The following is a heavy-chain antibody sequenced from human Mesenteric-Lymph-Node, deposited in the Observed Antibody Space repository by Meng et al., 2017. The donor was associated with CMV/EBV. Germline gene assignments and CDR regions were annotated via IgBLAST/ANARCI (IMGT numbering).Heavy chain of an antibody. D-gene: IGHD6-19*01. V-gene: IGHV1-18*01. Sequence: KASGYTFTRYVSSWVRQAPGQGLEWMGWISTYNGNTNYAQKLQGRVTMTTDTSTNTVYMELRSLRSDDTAVYYCARVPGGSDYFDYWGQGTLVTVSS. J-gene: IGHJ4*02. CDR3: ARVPGGSDYFDY. CDR1: GYTFTRYV. CDR2: ISTYNGNT.